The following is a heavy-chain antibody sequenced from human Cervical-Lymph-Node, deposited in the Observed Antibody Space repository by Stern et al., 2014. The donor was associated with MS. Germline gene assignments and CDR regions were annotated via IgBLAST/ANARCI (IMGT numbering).Heavy chain of an antibody. D-gene: IGHD2-15*01. V-gene: IGHV3-30*18. CDR3: AKDFDIYYYYGMDV. Sequence: QVQLGQSGGGAVQSGSSLRLSCRASGFTFSSYGMHWVRQAPGKGLEWVAFITVDGSDKYYAESVKGRVTLSTDKSTNTPYLQMNSLRAEDTSVYYCAKDFDIYYYYGMDVWGQGTTVTVSS. CDR1: GFTFSSYG. J-gene: IGHJ6*02. CDR2: ITVDGSDK.